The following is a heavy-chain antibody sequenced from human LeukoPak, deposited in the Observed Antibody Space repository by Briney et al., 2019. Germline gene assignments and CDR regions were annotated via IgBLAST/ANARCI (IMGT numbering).Heavy chain of an antibody. Sequence: VASVKVSCKASGGTFSSYAISWVRQAPGQGLEWMGGIIPIFGTANYAQKFQGRVTITTEESTSIAYMELSSLRSEDTAVYYCAREYSSGAFDIWGQGTMVTVSS. CDR1: GGTFSSYA. D-gene: IGHD6-19*01. J-gene: IGHJ3*02. CDR3: AREYSSGAFDI. V-gene: IGHV1-69*05. CDR2: IIPIFGTA.